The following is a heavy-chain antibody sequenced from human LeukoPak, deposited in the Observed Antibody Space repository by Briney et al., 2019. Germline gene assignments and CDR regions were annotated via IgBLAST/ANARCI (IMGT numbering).Heavy chain of an antibody. D-gene: IGHD3-3*01. CDR2: INHSGST. Sequence: PSETLSLTCAVYGGSFSGYYWSWIRQPPGKGLEWIGEINHSGSTNYNPSLKSRVTISVDTSKNQFSLKLSSVTAADTAVYYCARKRIMIFGVLYWFDPWGQGTLVTVSS. CDR1: GGSFSGYY. V-gene: IGHV4-34*01. J-gene: IGHJ5*02. CDR3: ARKRIMIFGVLYWFDP.